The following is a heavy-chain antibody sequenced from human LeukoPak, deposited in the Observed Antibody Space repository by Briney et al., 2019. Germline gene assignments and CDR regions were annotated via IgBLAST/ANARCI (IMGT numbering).Heavy chain of an antibody. J-gene: IGHJ4*02. V-gene: IGHV3-15*01. Sequence: PGGSLRLSCAASGFTFSSYTMSWVRQAPGKGLEWVGRIKSKTDGGTTDYAAPVKGRFTISRDDSKNTLYLQMNSLKTEDTAVYYCTTRWIQLWLLDYWGQGTLVTVSS. CDR3: TTRWIQLWLLDY. CDR2: IKSKTDGGTT. CDR1: GFTFSSYT. D-gene: IGHD5-18*01.